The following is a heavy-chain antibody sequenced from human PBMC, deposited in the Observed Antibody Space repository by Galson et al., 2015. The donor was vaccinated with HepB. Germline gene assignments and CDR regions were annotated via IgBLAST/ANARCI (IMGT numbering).Heavy chain of an antibody. Sequence: CKASGYTFTDYGIAWVRQAPGQGLEWVGWINPNRGGTSYAQKFQGRVTMTRDTSSNTDYMELSRLTSDDTAVFYCAKNHNGLSYWGQGTRVTVSS. D-gene: IGHD2-8*01. CDR2: INPNRGGT. CDR3: AKNHNGLSY. J-gene: IGHJ4*02. V-gene: IGHV1-2*02. CDR1: GYTFTDYG.